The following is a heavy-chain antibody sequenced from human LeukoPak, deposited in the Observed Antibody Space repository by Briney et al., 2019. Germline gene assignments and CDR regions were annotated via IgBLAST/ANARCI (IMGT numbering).Heavy chain of an antibody. J-gene: IGHJ5*02. V-gene: IGHV1-8*01. CDR2: MNPNSGNT. Sequence: ASVKVSCKASGYTFTSYDIDWVRQATGQGLEWMGWMNPNSGNTGYAQKFQGRVTMTRNTSISTAYMELSSLRSEDTAVYYCARARNWNDGVDWFDPWGQGTLVTVSS. CDR3: ARARNWNDGVDWFDP. CDR1: GYTFTSYD. D-gene: IGHD1-1*01.